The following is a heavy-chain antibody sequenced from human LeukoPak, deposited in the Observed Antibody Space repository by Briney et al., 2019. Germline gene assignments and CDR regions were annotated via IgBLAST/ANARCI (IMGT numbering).Heavy chain of an antibody. CDR1: GFTFSSYA. V-gene: IGHV3-23*01. Sequence: GGSLRLSCAASGFTFSSYAMSGVRQAPGKGLEWVSAISGSGGSTYYADSVKGRFTISRDNSKNTLYLQMNSLRAEDTAVYYCAKVLPDSSGWYWYFDLWGRGTLVTVSS. CDR3: AKVLPDSSGWYWYFDL. CDR2: ISGSGGST. D-gene: IGHD6-19*01. J-gene: IGHJ2*01.